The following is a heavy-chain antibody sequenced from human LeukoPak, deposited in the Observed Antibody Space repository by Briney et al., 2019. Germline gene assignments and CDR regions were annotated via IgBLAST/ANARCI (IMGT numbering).Heavy chain of an antibody. J-gene: IGHJ6*02. CDR1: GGSISSGGYY. Sequence: SETLSLTCTVSGGSISSGGYYWSWIRQHPGKGLEWIGYIYYSGSTYYNPSLKSRVTISVDTSKNQFSLKLSSVTAADTAVYYCASSVYSSSWYYYYGMDVWGQGTTVTVSS. CDR2: IYYSGST. V-gene: IGHV4-31*03. CDR3: ASSVYSSSWYYYYGMDV. D-gene: IGHD6-13*01.